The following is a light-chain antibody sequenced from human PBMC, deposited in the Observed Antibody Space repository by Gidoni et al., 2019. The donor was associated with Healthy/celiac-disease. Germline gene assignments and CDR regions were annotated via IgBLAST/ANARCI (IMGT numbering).Light chain of an antibody. CDR2: AAS. V-gene: IGKV1-39*01. Sequence: DLQMTQSPSSLSASVGDRVTITCRASQSISSYLNWFQQKPGKAPKVLIYAASSLQSGVPSRFSGSGSGTDFTLTISSLQPEDFATYYCQQSYSMSWTFGQGTKVEVK. CDR1: QSISSY. J-gene: IGKJ1*01. CDR3: QQSYSMSWT.